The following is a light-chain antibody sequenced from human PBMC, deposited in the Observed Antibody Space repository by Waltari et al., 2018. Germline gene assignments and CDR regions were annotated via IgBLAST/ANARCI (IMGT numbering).Light chain of an antibody. V-gene: IGLV1-51*01. J-gene: IGLJ2*01. CDR2: EDD. Sequence: QSVSTQPPSVSAASAPPVTISCSGSSPNIGNTYVSWYQQFPGTAPTPPIYEDDKRPSGIPGRLSGSKSGTSATLDIHGLQTGDEADYYCGTWDSRMSVGVLGGGTKVTVL. CDR1: SPNIGNTY. CDR3: GTWDSRMSVGV.